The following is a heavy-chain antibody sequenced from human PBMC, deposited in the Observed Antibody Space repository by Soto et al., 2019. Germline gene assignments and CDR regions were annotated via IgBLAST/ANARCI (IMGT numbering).Heavy chain of an antibody. CDR1: GFTFSDHY. CDR3: ASYYKSGGYCTNGVCYGDY. J-gene: IGHJ4*02. Sequence: EVQLVESGGGLVQPGGSLRLSCAASGFTFSDHYMDWVRQAPGKGLEWVGRTRNKANSYTTEYAASVKGRFTISRDDSKNSLYLQMNSLKTEDTAVYYCASYYKSGGYCTNGVCYGDYWGQGTLVTVSS. V-gene: IGHV3-72*01. D-gene: IGHD2-8*01. CDR2: TRNKANSYTT.